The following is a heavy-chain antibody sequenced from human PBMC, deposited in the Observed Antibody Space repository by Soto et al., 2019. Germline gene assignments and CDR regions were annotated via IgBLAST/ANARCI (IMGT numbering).Heavy chain of an antibody. V-gene: IGHV3-33*01. CDR1: GFTFSSYG. D-gene: IGHD6-13*01. CDR2: IWYDGSNK. J-gene: IGHJ5*02. Sequence: PGGSLRLSCAASGFTFSSYGMHWVRQAPGKGLEWVAVIWYDGSNKYYADSVKGRFTISRDNSKNTLYLQMNSLRAEDTAVYYCGASGTVNWFDPWGQGTLVTVSS. CDR3: GASGTVNWFDP.